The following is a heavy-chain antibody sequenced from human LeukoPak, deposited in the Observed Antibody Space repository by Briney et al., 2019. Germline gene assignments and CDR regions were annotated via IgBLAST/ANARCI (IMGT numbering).Heavy chain of an antibody. D-gene: IGHD1-26*01. CDR1: GFTFSSYA. Sequence: GGSLRLSCAASGFTFSSYAMSWVRQAPGKGLEWVSAISCSGGSTYYADPVKGGLTISRENPTTTLYLQINSLRHEATAVSYCAKDALPVTGIVGATSNYYYYYMDVWGKGTTVPVSS. CDR2: ISCSGGST. J-gene: IGHJ6*03. CDR3: AKDALPVTGIVGATSNYYYYYMDV. V-gene: IGHV3-23*01.